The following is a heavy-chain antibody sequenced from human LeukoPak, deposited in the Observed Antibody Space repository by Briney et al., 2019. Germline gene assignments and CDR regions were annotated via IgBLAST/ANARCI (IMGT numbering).Heavy chain of an antibody. CDR2: IHPVDSDT. J-gene: IGHJ6*03. Sequence: GESLKISCEASGYTFGTSWIAWVRQMPGKGLELMGIIHPVDSDTRYSPSFEGQVTISTDRSVNTAFLRWSSLKASDTAMYYCVRPTYYYHSSGPNYYMDVWGTGTPVIVSS. CDR1: GYTFGTSW. D-gene: IGHD3-10*01. CDR3: VRPTYYYHSSGPNYYMDV. V-gene: IGHV5-51*01.